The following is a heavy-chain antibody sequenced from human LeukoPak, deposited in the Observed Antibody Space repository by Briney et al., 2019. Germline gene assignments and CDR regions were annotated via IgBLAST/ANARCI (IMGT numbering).Heavy chain of an antibody. CDR2: ISSNGGST. CDR3: ARRGSYYGDSTDY. Sequence: GGSLRLSCAASGFTFSSYAMHWVRQALGKGLQYVSAISSNGGSTYYANSLKGRFTISRDNSKNTLYLQMGSLRAEDMAVYYCARRGSYYGDSTDYWGQGTLVTVSS. D-gene: IGHD1-26*01. J-gene: IGHJ4*02. CDR1: GFTFSSYA. V-gene: IGHV3-64*01.